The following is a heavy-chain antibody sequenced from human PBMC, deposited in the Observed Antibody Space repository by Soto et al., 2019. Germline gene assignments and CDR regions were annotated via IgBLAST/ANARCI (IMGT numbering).Heavy chain of an antibody. CDR3: ARHRPAASRYAYYHYMDV. J-gene: IGHJ6*03. CDR1: GGSVSSAGYF. V-gene: IGHV4-39*01. D-gene: IGHD3-9*01. Sequence: QLQLEESGPGLVKPSETLSLICTVSGGSVSSAGYFWGWIRQPPGKGLEWLGSVYFSGDSYYNPSLKSRVAMSVDTSKSQFSLNLPSATAADTAVYYCARHRPAASRYAYYHYMDVWGKGTTVTVSS. CDR2: VYFSGDS.